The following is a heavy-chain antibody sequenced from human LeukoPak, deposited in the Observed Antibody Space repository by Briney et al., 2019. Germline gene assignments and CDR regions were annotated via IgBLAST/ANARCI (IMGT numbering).Heavy chain of an antibody. J-gene: IGHJ6*02. CDR1: GYTFTSYG. Sequence: ASVKVSCKASGYTFTSYGISWVRQAPGQGLEWMGWINPNSGGTNYAQKFQGRVTMTRDTSISTAYMELSRLRSDDTAVYYCARAPLPGRLRWTYYYYGMDVWGQGTTVTVSS. D-gene: IGHD5-12*01. CDR2: INPNSGGT. V-gene: IGHV1-2*02. CDR3: ARAPLPGRLRWTYYYYGMDV.